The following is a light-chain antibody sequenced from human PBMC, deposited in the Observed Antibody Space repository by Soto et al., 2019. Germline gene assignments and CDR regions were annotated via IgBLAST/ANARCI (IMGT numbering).Light chain of an antibody. V-gene: IGLV2-14*01. CDR1: SSDVGAYHF. J-gene: IGLJ1*01. CDR2: EVT. Sequence: QSVLTQPASVSGSPGQSITISCTGSSSDVGAYHFVSWYQHHPGKAPKPILYEVTARPSGVSSRFSGSKSGNTASLTISGLQADDEANYYCCSYAGSYTYVFGTGTKVTVL. CDR3: CSYAGSYTYV.